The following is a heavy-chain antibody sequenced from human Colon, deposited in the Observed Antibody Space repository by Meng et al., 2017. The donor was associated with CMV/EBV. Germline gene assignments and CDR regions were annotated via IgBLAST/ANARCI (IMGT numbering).Heavy chain of an antibody. V-gene: IGHV3-53*01. CDR3: ARVSSAGLALDV. J-gene: IGHJ3*01. Sequence: GESLKISCVVSGISVSGNYMTWVRQAPGKGLEWLSVIYSTGRTFYADSAKGRFTISRDTSQNTVYLQMDSLRVEDTAMYYCARVSSAGLALDVWGQGTMVIVSS. D-gene: IGHD6-19*01. CDR2: IYSTGRT. CDR1: GISVSGNY.